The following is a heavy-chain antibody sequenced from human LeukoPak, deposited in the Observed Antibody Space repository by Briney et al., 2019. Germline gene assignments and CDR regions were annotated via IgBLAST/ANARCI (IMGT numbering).Heavy chain of an antibody. CDR1: GGSISSGGYC. J-gene: IGHJ4*02. CDR3: ARGGELHDFDY. D-gene: IGHD1-26*01. V-gene: IGHV4-31*03. Sequence: SQTLSLTCTVSGGSISSGGYCWSWIRQHPGKGLEWIGYIYYSGSTYYNPSLKSRVTISVDTSKNQFSLKLSSVTAADTAVYYCARGGELHDFDYWGQGTLVTVSS. CDR2: IYYSGST.